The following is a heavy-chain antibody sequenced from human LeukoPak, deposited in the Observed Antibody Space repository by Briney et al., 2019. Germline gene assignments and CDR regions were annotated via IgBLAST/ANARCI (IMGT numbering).Heavy chain of an antibody. CDR3: ARAAGYYYYYYYMDV. CDR2: ISAYNGNT. D-gene: IGHD2-15*01. J-gene: IGHJ6*03. CDR1: GYTFTSYG. V-gene: IGHV1-18*01. Sequence: ASAKVSCKASGYTFTSYGISWVRQAPGQGLEWMGWISAYNGNTNYAQKFQGRVTMTRDMSTSTVYMELSSLRSEDTAVYYCARAAGYYYYYYYMDVWGKGTTVTVSS.